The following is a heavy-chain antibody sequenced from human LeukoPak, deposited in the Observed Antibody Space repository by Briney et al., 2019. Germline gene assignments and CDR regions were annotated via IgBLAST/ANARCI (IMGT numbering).Heavy chain of an antibody. D-gene: IGHD6-13*01. CDR2: ISGGGGST. V-gene: IGHV3-23*01. CDR1: GFTFSSYG. CDR3: AKDLIQQQLVYFDY. Sequence: GGSLRLSCAASGFTFSSYGMHWVRQAPGKGLEWVSAISGGGGSTYYADSVKGRFTISRDNSKNTLYLQMNSLRAEDTAIYYCAKDLIQQQLVYFDYWGQGTLVTVSS. J-gene: IGHJ4*02.